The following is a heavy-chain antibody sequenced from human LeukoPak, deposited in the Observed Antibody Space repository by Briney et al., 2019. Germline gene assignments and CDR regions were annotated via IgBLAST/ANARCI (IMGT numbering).Heavy chain of an antibody. D-gene: IGHD5-18*01. CDR3: ARSQPQLWLLRWFDP. J-gene: IGHJ5*02. CDR2: IIPIFGTA. V-gene: IGHV1-69*05. CDR1: GGTFGSYA. Sequence: SVKVSCKASGGTFGSYAISWVRQAPGQGLEWMGRIIPIFGTANYAQKFQGRVTITTDESTSTAYMELSSLRSEDTAVYYCARSQPQLWLLRWFDPWGQGTLVTVSS.